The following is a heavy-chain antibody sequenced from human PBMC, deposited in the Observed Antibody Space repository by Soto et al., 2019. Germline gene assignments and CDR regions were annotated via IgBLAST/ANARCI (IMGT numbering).Heavy chain of an antibody. D-gene: IGHD4-17*01. CDR2: VSYDGSNK. Sequence: QVQLVESGGGVVQPGRSLRLSCAASGFTFSSYGMHWVRQAPGKGLEWVAIVSYDGSNKYYADSVKGRFTISRDNSKNTLYLQMSSLRTEDTAVYYCAKGQSTVVTPGYFQHWGQGTLVTVSS. CDR3: AKGQSTVVTPGYFQH. V-gene: IGHV3-30*18. J-gene: IGHJ1*01. CDR1: GFTFSSYG.